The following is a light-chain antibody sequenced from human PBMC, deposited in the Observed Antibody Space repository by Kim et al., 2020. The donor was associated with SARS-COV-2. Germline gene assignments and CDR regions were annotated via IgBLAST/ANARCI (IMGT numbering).Light chain of an antibody. CDR3: QQSYSAPVT. Sequence: DIQMTQSPSSLSAFVGDRIIITCRASQTIRRSLNWYQQKPGKAPKLLIYSASSLQSGVPSRFSGSGSGTDFTLTISSLQPDDFATYYCQQSYSAPVTVGQGTRLEIK. CDR2: SAS. CDR1: QTIRRS. J-gene: IGKJ5*01. V-gene: IGKV1-39*01.